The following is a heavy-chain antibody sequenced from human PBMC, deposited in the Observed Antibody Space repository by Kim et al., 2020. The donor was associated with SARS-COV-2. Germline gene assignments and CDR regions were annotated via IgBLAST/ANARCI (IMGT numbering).Heavy chain of an antibody. J-gene: IGHJ4*02. Sequence: SETLSRTCTVSGGSISSGGYYWSWIRQHPGKGLEWIGYIYYSGSTYYNPSLKSRVTISVDTSKNQFSLKLSSVTAADTAVYYCARDGSRGADYWGQGTLVTVSS. D-gene: IGHD3-10*01. CDR3: ARDGSRGADY. CDR2: IYYSGST. CDR1: GGSISSGGYY. V-gene: IGHV4-31*03.